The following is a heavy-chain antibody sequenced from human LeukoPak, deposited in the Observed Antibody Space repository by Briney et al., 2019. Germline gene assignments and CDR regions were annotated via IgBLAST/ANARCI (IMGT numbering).Heavy chain of an antibody. J-gene: IGHJ4*02. Sequence: SETLSLTCTVSGASISSGAYHWSWIRQPPGKGLEWIGYSGNTDYNPSLNSRVTISVDTSKNQLSLGLSSVTTADTAVYFCATYYAGRGGSGYWGQGTLVTVSS. CDR2: SGNT. D-gene: IGHD3-10*01. CDR1: GASISSGAYH. CDR3: ATYYAGRGGSGY. V-gene: IGHV4-30-4*01.